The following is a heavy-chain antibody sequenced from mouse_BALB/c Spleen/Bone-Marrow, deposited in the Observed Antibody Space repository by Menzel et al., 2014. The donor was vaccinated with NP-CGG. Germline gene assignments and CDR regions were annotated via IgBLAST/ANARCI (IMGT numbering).Heavy chain of an antibody. CDR1: GFTFTDYY. V-gene: IGHV7-3*02. D-gene: IGHD3-3*01. CDR2: IRNKANGYTT. CDR3: ARDVGRLFFDV. Sequence: EVQLQESGGGLVQPGGSLRLSCATSGFTFTDYYMNWVRQPPGMALEWLGFIRNKANGYTTDYSTSVKGRFTISRDNSQNILYLQMNTLRTEDSATYYCARDVGRLFFDVWGAGTTVTVSS. J-gene: IGHJ1*01.